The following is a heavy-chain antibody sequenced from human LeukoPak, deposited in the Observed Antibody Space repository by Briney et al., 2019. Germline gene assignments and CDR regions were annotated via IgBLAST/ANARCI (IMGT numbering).Heavy chain of an antibody. Sequence: SETLSLTCAVSGGSISSGGYSWSWIRQPPGKGLEWIGYIYHSGSTYYNPSLKSRVTISVDTSKNHFSLRLTSVTAADTAVYYCARIDSRAGGDYWGQGTLVTVSS. D-gene: IGHD4-11*01. V-gene: IGHV4-30-2*01. CDR1: GGSISSGGYS. CDR3: ARIDSRAGGDY. J-gene: IGHJ4*02. CDR2: IYHSGST.